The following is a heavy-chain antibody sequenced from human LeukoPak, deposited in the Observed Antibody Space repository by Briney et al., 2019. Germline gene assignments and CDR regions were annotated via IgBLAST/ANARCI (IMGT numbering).Heavy chain of an antibody. Sequence: PSETLSLTCAVYGGSFSGYYWSWIRQPPGKGLEWIGEINHSGSTNYNPSLKSRVTISVDTSKNQFSLKLSSVTAADTAVYYCARTGYSSSWYEDYWGQGTLVTVSS. CDR2: INHSGST. CDR1: GGSFSGYY. D-gene: IGHD6-13*01. CDR3: ARTGYSSSWYEDY. V-gene: IGHV4-34*01. J-gene: IGHJ4*02.